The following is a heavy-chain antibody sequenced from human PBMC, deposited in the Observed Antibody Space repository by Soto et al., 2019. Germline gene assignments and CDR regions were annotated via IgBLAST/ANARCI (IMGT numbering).Heavy chain of an antibody. CDR1: EFTFGSYA. Sequence: GGSLRLSCAASEFTFGSYAMSWVRQAPGKGLEWVSAISGSGGSTYYADSVKGRFTISRDNSKNTLYLQMNSLRAEDTAVYYCAKAQRGQYCSGGSCYLFDYWGQGTLVTVSS. D-gene: IGHD2-15*01. J-gene: IGHJ4*02. CDR3: AKAQRGQYCSGGSCYLFDY. V-gene: IGHV3-23*01. CDR2: ISGSGGST.